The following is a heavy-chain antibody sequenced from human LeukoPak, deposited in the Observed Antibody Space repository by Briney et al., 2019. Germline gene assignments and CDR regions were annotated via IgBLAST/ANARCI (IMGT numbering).Heavy chain of an antibody. CDR1: GGSLYSYY. D-gene: IGHD3-10*01. CDR2: ISYSGGS. J-gene: IGHJ5*02. Sequence: PLETLSLTCTVSGGSLYSYYWSWIRQPPGKGLEWIGYISYSGGSNYNPSLKSRVTISLLTSKNQFSLKMSSVTAADTAVYYCARDRPAGWFDPWGQGTLVTVSS. CDR3: ARDRPAGWFDP. V-gene: IGHV4-59*01.